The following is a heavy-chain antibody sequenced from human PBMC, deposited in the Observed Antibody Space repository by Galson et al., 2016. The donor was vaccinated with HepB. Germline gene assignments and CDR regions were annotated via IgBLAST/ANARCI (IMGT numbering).Heavy chain of an antibody. D-gene: IGHD1-26*01. V-gene: IGHV4-4*02. CDR2: IYHTGDT. CDR3: ARWGSYPYYFDS. CDR1: GGSIGTPNW. J-gene: IGHJ4*02. Sequence: SETLSLTCAVSGGSIGTPNWWSWVRQPPGKGLEWIAEIYHTGDTNYNPSLKSQVTISIDKSNNQFSLEMTSVTAADTALYYCARWGSYPYYFDSWGQGTLVTVAS.